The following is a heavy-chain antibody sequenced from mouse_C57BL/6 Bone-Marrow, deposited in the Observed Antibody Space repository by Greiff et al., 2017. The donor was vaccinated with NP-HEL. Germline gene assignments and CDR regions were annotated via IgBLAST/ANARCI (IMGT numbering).Heavy chain of an antibody. CDR2: ISDGGSYT. CDR1: GFTFSSYA. D-gene: IGHD2-10*02. CDR3: ARGPPSPYYAMDY. V-gene: IGHV5-4*03. J-gene: IGHJ4*01. Sequence: EVKVVESGGGLVKPGGSLKLSCAASGFTFSSYAMSWVHQTPEKRLEWVATISDGGSYTYYPDNVKGRFTISRDNAKNNLYLQMSHLKSEDTAMYYCARGPPSPYYAMDYWGQGTSVTVSS.